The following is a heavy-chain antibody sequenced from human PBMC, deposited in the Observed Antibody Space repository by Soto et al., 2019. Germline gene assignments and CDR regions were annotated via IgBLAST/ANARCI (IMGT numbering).Heavy chain of an antibody. D-gene: IGHD3-22*01. CDR2: ISGSGGST. CDR3: AKGLYYYDNSDYYSIFDY. Sequence: AGGSLRLSCAASGFTFSSYAMSWVRQAPGKGLEWVSAISGSGGSTYYADSVKGRFTISRDNSKNTLYLQMNSLGAEDTAVYYCAKGLYYYDNSDYYSIFDYWGQGTLVTVSS. CDR1: GFTFSSYA. J-gene: IGHJ4*02. V-gene: IGHV3-23*01.